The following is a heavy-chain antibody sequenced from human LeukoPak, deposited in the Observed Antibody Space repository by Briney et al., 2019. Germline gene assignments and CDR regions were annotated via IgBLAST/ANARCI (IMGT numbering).Heavy chain of an antibody. Sequence: GGSLRLSCAASGFTFSSKYMSWVRQAPGKRLEWVSLIYGGGTTYYADSVKGRFTISRDNSKNKLYLQMNSLRAEDTAVYYCARGYFDYYLDFWGQGTLVTVSS. CDR2: IYGGGTT. D-gene: IGHD3-9*01. J-gene: IGHJ4*02. CDR3: ARGYFDYYLDF. CDR1: GFTFSSKY. V-gene: IGHV3-66*01.